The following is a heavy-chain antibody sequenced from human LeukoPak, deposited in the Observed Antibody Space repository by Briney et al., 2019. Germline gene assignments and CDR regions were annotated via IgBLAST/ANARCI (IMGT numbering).Heavy chain of an antibody. CDR2: ISAYNGNT. D-gene: IGHD1-26*01. Sequence: ASVKVSCKASGNSFTSYGIRGVRQAPGEGLEWMGWISAYNGNTNYAQKLQGRVTMTTDTSTSTAYMELRSLRSDDTAVYYCAREWELHFDYWGQGTLVTVSS. CDR3: AREWELHFDY. J-gene: IGHJ4*02. CDR1: GNSFTSYG. V-gene: IGHV1-18*01.